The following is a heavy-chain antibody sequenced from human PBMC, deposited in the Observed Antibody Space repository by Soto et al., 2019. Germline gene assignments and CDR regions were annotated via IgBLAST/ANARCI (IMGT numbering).Heavy chain of an antibody. D-gene: IGHD2-8*02. Sequence: ASVKVSCKASGGTFSIYGFSWVRQAPGQGPEWIGGIIPILTTPNYAQKFHGRVTIVADESTTTVYMELSSLKSEDTAVYYCATSVGIAPTGEDGMDVWGQGTSVTVSS. CDR1: GGTFSIYG. CDR3: ATSVGIAPTGEDGMDV. J-gene: IGHJ6*02. V-gene: IGHV1-69*13. CDR2: IIPILTTP.